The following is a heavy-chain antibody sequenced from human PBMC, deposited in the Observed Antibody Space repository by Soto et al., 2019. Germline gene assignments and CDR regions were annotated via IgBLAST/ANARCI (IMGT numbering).Heavy chain of an antibody. CDR1: GYTLTKLS. V-gene: IGHV1-24*01. J-gene: IGHJ4*02. Sequence: QVQLVQSGAEVKKPGASVKVSCKVSGYTLTKLSIHWVRQAPGKGLEWMGGFDPEDGDTIYAQNFQGRVTMTEDTSTDTAYMDLSSLRSEDTAVYFCATALLVRRRTGGGFGYWGQGTPVTVSP. CDR2: FDPEDGDT. CDR3: ATALLVRRRTGGGFGY. D-gene: IGHD6-6*01.